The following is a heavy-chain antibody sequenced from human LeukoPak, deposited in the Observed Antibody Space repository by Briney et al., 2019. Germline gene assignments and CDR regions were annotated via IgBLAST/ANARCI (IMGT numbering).Heavy chain of an antibody. CDR1: GGTFSSYA. J-gene: IGHJ3*02. Sequence: ASVKVSCKASGGTFSSYAISWVRQAPGQGLEWMGRIIPILGIANYAQKFQGRVTITADKSTGTAYMELSSLRSEDTAVYYCAREPLRFLEWLLYSAFDIWGQGTMVTVSS. D-gene: IGHD3-3*01. CDR3: AREPLRFLEWLLYSAFDI. CDR2: IIPILGIA. V-gene: IGHV1-69*04.